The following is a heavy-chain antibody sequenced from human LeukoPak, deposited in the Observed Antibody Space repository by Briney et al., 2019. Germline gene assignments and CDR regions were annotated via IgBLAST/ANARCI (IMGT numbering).Heavy chain of an antibody. CDR3: AREGYSIYTSVDGKYQYGMDV. V-gene: IGHV1-46*01. J-gene: IGHJ6*02. CDR1: VYTFTSYY. Sequence: ASVKVSCNASVYTFTSYYMHWVRQDPGQGNEWSGIIDPSGGSTTYAHKFQGRVNMDIDNSTSTIYMELSSLRSDDTAMYYCAREGYSIYTSVDGKYQYGMDVWGQGTTVIVSS. CDR2: IDPSGGST. D-gene: IGHD2-15*01.